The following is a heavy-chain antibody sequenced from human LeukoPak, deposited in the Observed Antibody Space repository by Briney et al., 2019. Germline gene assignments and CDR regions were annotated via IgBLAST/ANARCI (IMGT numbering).Heavy chain of an antibody. CDR1: GGTFSSHA. V-gene: IGHV1-69*13. CDR2: IIPIFDTA. Sequence: SVNVSCKASGGTFSSHAISWVRQAPGQGLEWMGGIIPIFDTANYAQKFQGRVTITADESTSTAYMELSSLRSEDTAVYYCARGVQYYDFWSGSYFDYWGQGTLVTVSS. CDR3: ARGVQYYDFWSGSYFDY. J-gene: IGHJ4*02. D-gene: IGHD3-3*01.